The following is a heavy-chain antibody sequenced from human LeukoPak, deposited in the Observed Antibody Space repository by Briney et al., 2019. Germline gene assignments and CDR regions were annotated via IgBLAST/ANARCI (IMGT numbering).Heavy chain of an antibody. Sequence: SETLSLTCAVSGGSISSSNWWSWVRQPPGQGLEWIGYIYYSGSTNYNPSLKSRVTISVDTSKNQFSLQLTSVTAADTAVYYCARDAYYYDSSGSSIFDYWGQGTPVTVSS. CDR2: IYYSGST. D-gene: IGHD3-22*01. V-gene: IGHV4-4*02. CDR3: ARDAYYYDSSGSSIFDY. J-gene: IGHJ4*02. CDR1: GGSISSSNW.